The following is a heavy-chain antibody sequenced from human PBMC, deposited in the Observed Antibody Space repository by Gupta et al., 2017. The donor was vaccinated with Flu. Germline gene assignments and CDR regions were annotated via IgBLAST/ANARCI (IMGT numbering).Heavy chain of an antibody. CDR2: ISSNSGTT. D-gene: IGHD3-10*01. Sequence: EVQLVESGGKMVQPGGSLRLSCEASGFDFDLYAMHWVRQIPGKGLEWVSGISSNSGTTGYADPWKGRVTISRDNAKNALYLQMNSLKDEDTALYYCAKDIIEQVWFSSPRALDVWGRGTRVTVSS. CDR3: AKDIIEQVWFSSPRALDV. CDR1: GFDFDLYA. V-gene: IGHV3-9*01. J-gene: IGHJ6*02.